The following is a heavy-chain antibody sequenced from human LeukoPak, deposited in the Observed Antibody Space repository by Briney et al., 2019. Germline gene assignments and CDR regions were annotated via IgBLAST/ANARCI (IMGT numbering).Heavy chain of an antibody. J-gene: IGHJ6*02. Sequence: QASETLSLTCAVYGGSFSGYYWSWIRQPPGKGLEWIGEVNHSGSTTYNPSLKSRVTISGDTSKNQFSLKLSSVTAADTAVYYCASLVLYGGLYYYYYGMDVWGQGTTVTVSS. V-gene: IGHV4-34*01. CDR1: GGSFSGYY. D-gene: IGHD2-2*02. CDR3: ASLVLYGGLYYYYYGMDV. CDR2: VNHSGST.